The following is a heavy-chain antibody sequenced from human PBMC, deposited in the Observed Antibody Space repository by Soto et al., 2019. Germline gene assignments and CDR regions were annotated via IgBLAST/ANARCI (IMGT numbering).Heavy chain of an antibody. CDR3: AREGVTLNWFDP. V-gene: IGHV4-59*01. D-gene: IGHD4-4*01. J-gene: IGHJ5*02. CDR2: IYYSGSA. CDR1: GGSISSYY. Sequence: SETLSLTCTVSGGSISSYYWSWIRQPPGKGLEWIGYIYYSGSANYNPSLKSRVAISVDTSKNQFSLKLSSVTAADTAVYYCAREGVTLNWFDPWGQGTLVTVSS.